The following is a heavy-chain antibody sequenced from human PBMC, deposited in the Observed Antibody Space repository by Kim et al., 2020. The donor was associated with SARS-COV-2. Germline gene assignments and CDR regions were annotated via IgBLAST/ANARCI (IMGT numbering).Heavy chain of an antibody. V-gene: IGHV1-3*01. J-gene: IGHJ4*02. CDR1: GYTFTSYA. D-gene: IGHD6-19*01. Sequence: ASVKVSCKASGYTFTSYAIHWVRQTPGQRLEWVGWINVGNRNTKYSQKFQGRVTITRDTSASTAYMDLSSLRSEDTAVYYCARGLGGAVAGDWGQGTLVT. CDR3: ARGLGGAVAGD. CDR2: INVGNRNT.